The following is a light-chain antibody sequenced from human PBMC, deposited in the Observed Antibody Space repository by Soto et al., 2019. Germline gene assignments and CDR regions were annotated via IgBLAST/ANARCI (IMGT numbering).Light chain of an antibody. CDR1: SSDVGGYNY. V-gene: IGLV2-8*01. J-gene: IGLJ3*02. CDR2: EVS. Sequence: QSVLTQPPSASGSPGQSVTISCTGTSSDVGGYNYVSWYQQHPGKAPKLMIYEVSKRPSGVPDRFSGSKSGNTASLTVSGLQAEDEADDYCSSYAGSNIWVFGGGTKLTVL. CDR3: SSYAGSNIWV.